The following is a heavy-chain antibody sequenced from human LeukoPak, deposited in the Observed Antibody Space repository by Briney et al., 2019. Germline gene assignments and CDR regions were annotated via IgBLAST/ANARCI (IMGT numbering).Heavy chain of an antibody. CDR3: ATNDGGHGSSGFFDN. CDR1: GFTFSSSS. CDR2: ITGGSNSI. V-gene: IGHV3-48*02. Sequence: GGSLRLSCAASGFTFSSSSMNWVRQAPGKGLEWISYITGGSNSILYADSVKGRFTISRDNARNSLYLQMNSLRDEDTAVYYCATNDGGHGSSGFFDNWGQGTLVAVSS. D-gene: IGHD5-12*01. J-gene: IGHJ4*02.